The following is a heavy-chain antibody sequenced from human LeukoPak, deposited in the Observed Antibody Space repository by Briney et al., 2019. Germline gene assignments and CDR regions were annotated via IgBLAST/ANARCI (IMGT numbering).Heavy chain of an antibody. CDR1: GFTFSSYT. CDR3: AIAASGTLADY. D-gene: IGHD6-13*01. V-gene: IGHV3-64D*09. J-gene: IGHJ4*02. CDR2: ISSHGGST. Sequence: GSLRLSCSASGFTFSSYTMYWVRQAPGKGLEYVSAISSHGGSTYYADSMKGRFTISRDNSKNTLFLQMSSLRVEDTAVYYCAIAASGTLADYWGQGTLVTVSS.